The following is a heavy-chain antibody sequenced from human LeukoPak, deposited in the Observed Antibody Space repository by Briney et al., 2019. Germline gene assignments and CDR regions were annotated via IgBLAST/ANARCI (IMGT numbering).Heavy chain of an antibody. D-gene: IGHD2-15*01. CDR1: GDSITNYF. J-gene: IGHJ4*02. Sequence: SETLSLTCTVSGDSITNYFWSWIRQPPGKGLEWIGYIYYTGNTNYKPSLKSRVTMSVDTSTNQFSLKLRSVTAADTAVYYCARGRVAYSAYYFDYWGRGTLVTVSS. V-gene: IGHV4-59*01. CDR3: ARGRVAYSAYYFDY. CDR2: IYYTGNT.